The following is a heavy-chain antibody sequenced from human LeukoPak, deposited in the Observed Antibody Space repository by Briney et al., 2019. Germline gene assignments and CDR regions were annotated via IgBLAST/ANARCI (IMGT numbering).Heavy chain of an antibody. CDR3: ARQYSSNQYYFDY. J-gene: IGHJ4*02. CDR1: GGSISSSSYY. CDR2: IYYSGST. D-gene: IGHD6-13*01. V-gene: IGHV4-39*01. Sequence: SETLSLTCTVSGGSISSSSYYWGWIRQPPGKGLEWIGSIYYSGSTNYNPSLKSRVTISVDTSKNQFSLKLSSVTAADTAVYYCARQYSSNQYYFDYWGQGTLVTVSS.